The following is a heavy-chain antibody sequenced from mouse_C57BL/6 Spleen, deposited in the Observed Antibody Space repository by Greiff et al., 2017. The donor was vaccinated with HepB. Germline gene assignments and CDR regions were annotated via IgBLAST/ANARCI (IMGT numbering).Heavy chain of an antibody. CDR1: GYTFTSYW. D-gene: IGHD2-10*02. J-gene: IGHJ2*01. Sequence: QVQLQQPGAELVRPGSSVKLSCKASGYTFTSYWMHWVKQRPIQGLEWIGNIDPSDSETHYNQKFKDKATLTVDKSSSTAYMQLSSLTSKDSAVYFCARYGTQVYFYYWGQGTTLTVSS. V-gene: IGHV1-52*01. CDR3: ARYGTQVYFYY. CDR2: IDPSDSET.